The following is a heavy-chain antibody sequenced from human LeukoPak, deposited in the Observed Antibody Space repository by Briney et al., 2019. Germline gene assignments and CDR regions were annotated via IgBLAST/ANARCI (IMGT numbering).Heavy chain of an antibody. Sequence: PGGSLRLSCAASGFTFDDYAMHWVRQAPGKGLEWVSGISWNSGSIGYADSVKGRFTTSRDNSKNTLYLQMNSLRAEDTALYYCAKDQTGIFDRLDVWGQGTTVTVSS. J-gene: IGHJ6*02. V-gene: IGHV3-9*01. D-gene: IGHD3-9*01. CDR2: ISWNSGSI. CDR1: GFTFDDYA. CDR3: AKDQTGIFDRLDV.